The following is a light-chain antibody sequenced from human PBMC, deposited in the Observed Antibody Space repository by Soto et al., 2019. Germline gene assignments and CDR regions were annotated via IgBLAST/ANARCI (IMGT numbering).Light chain of an antibody. CDR1: QRISNS. Sequence: IQMTQSPSSLSASVGDRVTITCGASQRISNSLNWYQQKPGRAPKLLIYAASSLQSGVPSRFSGSGSGTDFILTISSLQPEDFATYYCQQSYSTPRAFGQGTRLEIK. V-gene: IGKV1-39*01. CDR3: QQSYSTPRA. J-gene: IGKJ5*01. CDR2: AAS.